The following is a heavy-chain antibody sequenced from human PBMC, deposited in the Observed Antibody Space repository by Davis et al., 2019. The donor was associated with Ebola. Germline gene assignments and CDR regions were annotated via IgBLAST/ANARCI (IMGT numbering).Heavy chain of an antibody. J-gene: IGHJ4*02. D-gene: IGHD1-26*01. CDR1: GGTFSSYA. CDR3: ARALGYSGSYYGY. CDR2: MNPNSGNT. V-gene: IGHV1-8*03. Sequence: ASVKVSCKASGGTFSSYAISWVRQATGQGLEWMGWMNPNSGNTGYAQKFQGRVTITRNTSISTAYMELSSLRSEDTAVYYCARALGYSGSYYGYWGQGTLVTVSS.